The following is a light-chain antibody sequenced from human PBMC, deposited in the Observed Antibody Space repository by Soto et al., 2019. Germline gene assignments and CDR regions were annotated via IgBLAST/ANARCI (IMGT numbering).Light chain of an antibody. CDR2: DVS. CDR3: SSYTTSNTRQIV. CDR1: SSDVGGYNY. J-gene: IGLJ1*01. V-gene: IGLV2-14*03. Sequence: QSALTQPASLSGSPGQSITISCTGTSSDVGGYNYVSWYQHHPGEAPKLMIYDVSNRPSGVSNRFSGSKSGNTASLTISGLQPEDEADYYCSSYTTSNTRQIVFGTGTKVT.